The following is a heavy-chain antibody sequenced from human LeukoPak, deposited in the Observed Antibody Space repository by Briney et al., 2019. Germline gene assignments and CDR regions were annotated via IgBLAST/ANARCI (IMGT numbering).Heavy chain of an antibody. V-gene: IGHV3-23*01. Sequence: GASLRLSCAASGFTFSSYAMSWVRQAPGKGLEWVSSISGSGGTTYYADSVKGRFTISRDNSKNTLYLQMNSLRAEDTAVYYCAKIRDSSGLDYWGQGTLVIVSS. J-gene: IGHJ4*02. CDR3: AKIRDSSGLDY. D-gene: IGHD3-22*01. CDR2: ISGSGGTT. CDR1: GFTFSSYA.